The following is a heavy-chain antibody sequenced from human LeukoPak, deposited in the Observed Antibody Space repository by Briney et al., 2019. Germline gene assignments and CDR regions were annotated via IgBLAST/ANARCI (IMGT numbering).Heavy chain of an antibody. Sequence: ASVKVSCKASGYTFTNYAMNWVRQAPGQGLEWMGWINPNSGGTNYAQKFQGRVTMTRDTSISTAYMELSRLRSDDTAVYYCARDCIRLGELSLLRYNWFDPWGQGTLVTVSS. J-gene: IGHJ5*02. D-gene: IGHD3-16*02. CDR3: ARDCIRLGELSLLRYNWFDP. CDR1: GYTFTNYA. V-gene: IGHV1-2*02. CDR2: INPNSGGT.